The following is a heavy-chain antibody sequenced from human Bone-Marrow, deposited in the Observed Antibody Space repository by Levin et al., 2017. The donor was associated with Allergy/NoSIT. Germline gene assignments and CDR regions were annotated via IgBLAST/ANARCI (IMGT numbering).Heavy chain of an antibody. Sequence: SCAASGFTFSTYGMHWVRQAPGKGLECVAVIWYDGSNEYYIDSVKGRFTIPRDNSKNTLYLEMTSLRAEDTAIYYCARDDADGHPLGYWGQGTLVTVSS. CDR3: ARDDADGHPLGY. CDR2: IWYDGSNE. CDR1: GFTFSTYG. V-gene: IGHV3-33*01. J-gene: IGHJ4*02.